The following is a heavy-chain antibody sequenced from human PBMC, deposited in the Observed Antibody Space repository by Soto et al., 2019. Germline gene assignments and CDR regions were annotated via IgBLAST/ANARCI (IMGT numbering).Heavy chain of an antibody. CDR1: GFSLSTSGMC. CDR3: ARIDSSGWTAWAFDI. CDR2: IDWDDDK. D-gene: IGHD6-19*01. V-gene: IGHV2-70*01. J-gene: IGHJ3*02. Sequence: GSGPTLVNPTQTLTLTCTFSGFSLSTSGMCVSWIRQPPGKALEWLALIDWDDDKYYSTSLKTRLTISKDTYKSQVVLTMTNMDPVDTATYYCARIDSSGWTAWAFDIWGQGTMVTVSS.